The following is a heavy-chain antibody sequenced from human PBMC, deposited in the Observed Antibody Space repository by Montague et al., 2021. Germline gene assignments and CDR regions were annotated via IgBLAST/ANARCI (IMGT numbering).Heavy chain of an antibody. Sequence: SETLSLTCSVSGDSINGWYWSWIRLPPGKGLEWIGSVFYSGATNYNSSLTGRVTMSADTSKNQVSLKVNSVTAADTAVYYCASQGFYESGGFFIWGLGTLVTVSS. CDR3: ASQGFYESGGFFI. V-gene: IGHV4-59*01. CDR2: VFYSGAT. D-gene: IGHD3-22*01. CDR1: GDSINGWY. J-gene: IGHJ4*02.